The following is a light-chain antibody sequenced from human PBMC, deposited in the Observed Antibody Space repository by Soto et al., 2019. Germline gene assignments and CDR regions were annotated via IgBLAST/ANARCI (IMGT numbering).Light chain of an antibody. J-gene: IGKJ4*01. Sequence: MTQSPLSLPVTPGEPASIPCRSSQSLLHSNGYNYLVWYQQKPGKAPKLLIYAASSLQSGVPSRFSGSGSGTDFTLTISSLQPEDFATYYCQQSYSTPLTFGGGTKVDI. CDR1: QSLLHSNGYNY. CDR3: QQSYSTPLT. V-gene: IGKV1-39*01. CDR2: AAS.